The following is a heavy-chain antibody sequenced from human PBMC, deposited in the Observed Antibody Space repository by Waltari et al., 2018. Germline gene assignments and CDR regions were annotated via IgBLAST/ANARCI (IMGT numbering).Heavy chain of an antibody. V-gene: IGHV5-51*01. D-gene: IGHD6-13*01. CDR2: IYPGDSDT. J-gene: IGHJ5*02. CDR1: GYSFTSYW. CDR3: ARHFKGFGRIAGDWFDP. Sequence: EVQLVQSGAEVKKPGESLMISCKGSGYSFTSYWIGWVRQLPGKGLEWMGIIYPGDSDTRYSPSFQGQVTISADKSISTAYLQWSSLKASDTAMYYCARHFKGFGRIAGDWFDPWGQGTLVTVSS.